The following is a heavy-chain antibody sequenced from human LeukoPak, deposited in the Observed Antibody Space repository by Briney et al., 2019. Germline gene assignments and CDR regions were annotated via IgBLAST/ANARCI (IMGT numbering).Heavy chain of an antibody. V-gene: IGHV3-21*01. D-gene: IGHD6-13*01. CDR2: ITSSSSYI. CDR1: GFIFSSYS. CDR3: ARGGTPSSSWYTKSKNWFDP. J-gene: IGHJ5*02. Sequence: PGGSLRLSCAASGFIFSSYSMNWVRQAPGKGLEWVSSITSSSSYIYYADSVKGRFTLSADNAENSLYLQMNRLRAEDTAVYYCARGGTPSSSWYTKSKNWFDPWGQGTLVTVSS.